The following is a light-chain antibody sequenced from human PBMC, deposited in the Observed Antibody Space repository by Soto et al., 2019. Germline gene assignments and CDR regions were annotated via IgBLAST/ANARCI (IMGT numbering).Light chain of an antibody. CDR1: SSDVGGYNY. Sequence: QSVLTQPASVSGSPGQSITISCTGTSSDVGGYNYVSWYQQHPGKAPKLMIYDVSNRPSGVSNRFSASKSGNTASLTISGLPAEDEADYYCSSYTSSSTLEVVFGGGTKLTVL. CDR2: DVS. J-gene: IGLJ2*01. V-gene: IGLV2-14*01. CDR3: SSYTSSSTLEVV.